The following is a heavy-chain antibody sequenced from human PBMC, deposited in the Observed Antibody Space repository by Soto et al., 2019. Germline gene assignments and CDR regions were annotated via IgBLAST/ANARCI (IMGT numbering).Heavy chain of an antibody. CDR1: GFTFSSYA. V-gene: IGHV3-30-3*01. CDR3: ARGRDGYKAGFDY. J-gene: IGHJ4*02. CDR2: ISYDGSNK. Sequence: PGGSLRLSCAASGFTFSSYAMHWVRQAPGKGLEWVAVISYDGSNKYYADSVKGRFTISRDNSKNTLYLQMNSLRAEDTAVYYCARGRDGYKAGFDYWGQGTLVTVSS. D-gene: IGHD5-12*01.